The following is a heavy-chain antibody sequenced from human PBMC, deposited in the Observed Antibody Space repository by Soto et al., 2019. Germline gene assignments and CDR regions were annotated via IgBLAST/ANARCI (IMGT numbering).Heavy chain of an antibody. V-gene: IGHV1-18*01. J-gene: IGHJ4*02. CDR2: ISVYNGNT. D-gene: IGHD5-12*01. Sequence: QVQLVQSGAEVKRPGASVKVSCKASGYTFNGYGISWVRQAPGQGLEWMGWISVYNGNTNYAQKVQGRVTMTTDTSTSTAYMELRSLRPDDTAXXXCAXXXXXXGYLDYWGQGTVVTVSS. CDR1: GYTFNGYG. CDR3: AXXXXXXGYLDY.